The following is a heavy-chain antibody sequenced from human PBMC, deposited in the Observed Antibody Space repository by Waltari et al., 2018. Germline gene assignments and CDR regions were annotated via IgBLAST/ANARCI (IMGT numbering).Heavy chain of an antibody. Sequence: QVQLQESGPGLVKPSQTLSLTCTVSGGSISSGSYYWSWIRQPAGQGLEWIGRIYTSGSTNYNPSLKSRVTISVDTSKNQFSLKLSSVTAADTAVYYCARASYYYDSSGYMYYFDYWGQGTLVTVSS. V-gene: IGHV4-61*02. J-gene: IGHJ4*02. D-gene: IGHD3-22*01. CDR2: IYTSGST. CDR3: ARASYYYDSSGYMYYFDY. CDR1: GGSISSGSYY.